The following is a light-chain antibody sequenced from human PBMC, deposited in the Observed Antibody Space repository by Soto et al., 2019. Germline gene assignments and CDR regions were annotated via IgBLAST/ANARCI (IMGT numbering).Light chain of an antibody. J-gene: IGKJ5*01. V-gene: IGKV3-20*01. CDR1: QSLRSN. CDR2: GAS. CDR3: QQYGSSPA. Sequence: IVMTQSPVTLSVSPGETVTLSCRASQSLRSNLAWYQKKPGQTPRLLIYGASSRATGIPDRFSGSGSGTDFTLTISRLEPEDFAVYYCQQYGSSPAFGQGTRLEIK.